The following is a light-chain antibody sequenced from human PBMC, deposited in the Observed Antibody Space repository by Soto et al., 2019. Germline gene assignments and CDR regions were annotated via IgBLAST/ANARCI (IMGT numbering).Light chain of an antibody. CDR3: CLYVGAATYV. J-gene: IGLJ1*01. CDR1: SGDVGTYSL. V-gene: IGLV2-23*01. Sequence: QSVLAQPASVSGSPGQSITISCTGASGDVGTYSLVSWYQQHPGKAPKVVIYEGHKRPSGVPDRFSGSTSVNTASLTISGLQTDDEADYYCCLYVGAATYVFGTGTKVTVL. CDR2: EGH.